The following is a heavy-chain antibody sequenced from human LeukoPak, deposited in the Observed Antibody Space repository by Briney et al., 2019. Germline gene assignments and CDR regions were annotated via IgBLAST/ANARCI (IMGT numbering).Heavy chain of an antibody. J-gene: IGHJ4*02. CDR1: GGSISSYY. D-gene: IGHD1-26*01. Sequence: ASETLSLTCTVSGGSISSYYWSWIRQPPGKGLEWIGYIYYSGSTNYNPSLKSRVTLSVDTSKNQFSLKLSSVTAADTAVYYCARKKGADYFDYWGQGALVTVSS. V-gene: IGHV4-59*12. CDR2: IYYSGST. CDR3: ARKKGADYFDY.